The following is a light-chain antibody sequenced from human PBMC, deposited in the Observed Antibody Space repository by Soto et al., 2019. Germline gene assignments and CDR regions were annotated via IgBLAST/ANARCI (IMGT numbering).Light chain of an antibody. V-gene: IGKV1-5*03. CDR3: QHSNRYSEA. Sequence: DIQMTQSPSTLSGSVEDRVTITCRASQTISSWLAWYQQKPGKAPKLLIYKASTLKSGVPSRFSGSGSGTEFTLTISSLQADDFETHYYQHSNRYSEAYGRGTKVDIX. J-gene: IGKJ1*01. CDR1: QTISSW. CDR2: KAS.